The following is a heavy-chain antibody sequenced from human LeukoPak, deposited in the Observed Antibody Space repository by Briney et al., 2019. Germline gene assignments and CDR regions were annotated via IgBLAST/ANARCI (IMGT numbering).Heavy chain of an antibody. D-gene: IGHD2-15*01. CDR3: VKGGYCSGGTCYQTAYSWFDP. J-gene: IGHJ5*02. Sequence: GGSLRLSCSASGFTFSSYAMHWVRQAPGKGLEYVSAISSNGGSTYYADSVKGRFTISRDNSKNTLYLQMSSLRAEETAVYHCVKGGYCSGGTCYQTAYSWFDPWGQGTLVSVSS. V-gene: IGHV3-64D*06. CDR2: ISSNGGST. CDR1: GFTFSSYA.